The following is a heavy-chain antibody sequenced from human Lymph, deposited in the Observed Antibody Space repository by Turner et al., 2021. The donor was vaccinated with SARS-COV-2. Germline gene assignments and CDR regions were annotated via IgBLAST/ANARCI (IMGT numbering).Heavy chain of an antibody. Sequence: EVQLLEPGGGLVQPGGSLRLSCAASGFTFSSYAMSWVRQAPGKGLGWVSAIRGRGGSTSYADAVKGRFTISRDNSKNTLYLQMNSLRAEDTAVYYCARGGGWGYQLGVYFDYWGQGTLVTVSS. D-gene: IGHD2-2*01. J-gene: IGHJ4*02. CDR2: IRGRGGST. V-gene: IGHV3-23*01. CDR1: GFTFSSYA. CDR3: ARGGGWGYQLGVYFDY.